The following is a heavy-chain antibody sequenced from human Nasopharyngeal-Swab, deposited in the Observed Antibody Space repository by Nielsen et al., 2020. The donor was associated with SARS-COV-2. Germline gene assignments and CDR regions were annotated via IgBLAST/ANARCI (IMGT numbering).Heavy chain of an antibody. CDR3: ARGQSIAAPLAREGGCGMDV. V-gene: IGHV3-73*01. CDR1: GFTFSGSA. CDR2: IRSKANSYAT. D-gene: IGHD6-6*01. J-gene: IGHJ6*02. Sequence: GGSLRLSCAASGFTFSGSAMHWVRQASGKGLEWVGRIRSKANSYATAYAASVKGRFTISRDDSKNTAYLQMNSLKTEDTAVYYCARGQSIAAPLAREGGCGMDVWGQGTTVTVSS.